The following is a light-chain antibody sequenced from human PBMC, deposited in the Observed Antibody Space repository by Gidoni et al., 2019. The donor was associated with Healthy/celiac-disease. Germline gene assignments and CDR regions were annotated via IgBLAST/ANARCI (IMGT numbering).Light chain of an antibody. J-gene: IGKJ2*04. CDR2: WAS. CDR1: QSVLYSSNNKNY. Sequence: DIVMTQYPDSLAVSLGERATINCKSSQSVLYSSNNKNYLAWYQQKPGQPPKLLIYWASTRESGVPDRFSGSGSGTDFTLTISSLQAEDVAVYYCQQYYSTPCSFGQGTKLEFK. V-gene: IGKV4-1*01. CDR3: QQYYSTPCS.